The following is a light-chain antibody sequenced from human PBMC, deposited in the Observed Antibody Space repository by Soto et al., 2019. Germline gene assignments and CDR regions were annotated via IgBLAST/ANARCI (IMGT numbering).Light chain of an antibody. V-gene: IGKV3-20*01. CDR3: QHYGDSPL. J-gene: IGKJ3*01. CDR2: GAT. Sequence: LNPSPGSLFWNAEGRGTESSRASQSVRRSYLAWYQQKPSQAPRLLIYGATSRATGIPDRFSRSGSGTDFTLTISRLEPEDFAVYYCQHYGDSPLFGPGTKVDIK. CDR1: QSVRRSY.